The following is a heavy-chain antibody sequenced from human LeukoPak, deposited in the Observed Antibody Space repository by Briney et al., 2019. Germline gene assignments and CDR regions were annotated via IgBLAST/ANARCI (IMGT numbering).Heavy chain of an antibody. V-gene: IGHV4-59*01. D-gene: IGHD3-22*01. J-gene: IGHJ4*02. Sequence: SETLSLTCTVSGGSISSYYWSWIRQPPGKGLEWIGYIYYSGSTNYNPSLKSRVTISVDTSKNQFSLKLGSVTAADTAVYYCARGGYYDSSGYYNYWGQGTLVTVSS. CDR1: GGSISSYY. CDR3: ARGGYYDSSGYYNY. CDR2: IYYSGST.